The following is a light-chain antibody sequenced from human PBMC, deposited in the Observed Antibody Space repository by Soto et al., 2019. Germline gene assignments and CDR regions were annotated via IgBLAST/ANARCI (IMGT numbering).Light chain of an antibody. V-gene: IGKV3-20*01. CDR1: QRVSSSH. J-gene: IGKJ1*01. CDR3: QQYGASPWT. Sequence: ELPQSPGTLSLSPGERATLSCRASQRVSSSHLAWYQQKRGQAPRLLIYDTSTRATGIPDRFSGSGSGTDFTLTISRLEPEDFAVYHCQQYGASPWTFGQGTKVEVK. CDR2: DTS.